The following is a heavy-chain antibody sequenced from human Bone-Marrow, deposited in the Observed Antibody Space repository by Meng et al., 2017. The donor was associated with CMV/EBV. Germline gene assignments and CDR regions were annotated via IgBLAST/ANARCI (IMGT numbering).Heavy chain of an antibody. Sequence: SETLSLTCTVSGGSVSSGSYYWSWIRQPPGKGLEGIGYIYYSGSTNYNPSLKSRVTISVDTSKNQFSLKLSSVTAADTAVYYCARDRIAACLNWFDPWGQGTLVTVSS. CDR1: GGSVSSGSYY. CDR2: IYYSGST. J-gene: IGHJ5*02. D-gene: IGHD6-6*01. V-gene: IGHV4-61*01. CDR3: ARDRIAACLNWFDP.